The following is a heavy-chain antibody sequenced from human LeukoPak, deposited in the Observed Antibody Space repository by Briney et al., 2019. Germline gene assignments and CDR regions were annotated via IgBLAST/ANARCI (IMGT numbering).Heavy chain of an antibody. CDR1: GGSISSGDYY. CDR3: ARRQTAAGTKYFDY. J-gene: IGHJ4*02. CDR2: VYYSGST. Sequence: SQTLSLTCTVSGGSISSGDYYWSWLRQPPGKGLEWIGYVYYSGSTYYNPSLKSRVTISVDTSKNQFSLKLSSVTAADTAVYYCARRQTAAGTKYFDYWGQGTLVTVSS. V-gene: IGHV4-30-4*01. D-gene: IGHD6-13*01.